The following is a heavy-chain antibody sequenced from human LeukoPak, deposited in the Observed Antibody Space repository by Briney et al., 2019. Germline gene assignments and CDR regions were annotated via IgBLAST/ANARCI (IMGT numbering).Heavy chain of an antibody. Sequence: PGGSLRLSCAASGFTFSSYGMHWVRQAPGKGLEWVAVIWYDGSNKYYADSVKGRFTISRDNSKNTLYLQMNSLRAEDTAVYYCAKEGEMAQFDYWGQGTLVTVSS. CDR3: AKEGEMAQFDY. CDR2: IWYDGSNK. CDR1: GFTFSSYG. D-gene: IGHD5-24*01. J-gene: IGHJ4*02. V-gene: IGHV3-33*06.